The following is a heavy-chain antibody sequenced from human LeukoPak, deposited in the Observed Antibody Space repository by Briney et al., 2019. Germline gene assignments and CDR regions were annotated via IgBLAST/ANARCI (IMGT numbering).Heavy chain of an antibody. J-gene: IGHJ4*02. CDR1: GGSFSGYY. D-gene: IGHD2-21*02. CDR2: INHSGST. Sequence: PSETLSLTCAVCGGSFSGYYWSWIRQPPGKGLEWLGEINHSGSTNYNPSLKGRVTISVDTSKNQFSLKLSSVTAADTAVYYCAREGGPYCPLDYSGQGTLVTVAS. CDR3: AREGGPYCPLDY. V-gene: IGHV4-34*01.